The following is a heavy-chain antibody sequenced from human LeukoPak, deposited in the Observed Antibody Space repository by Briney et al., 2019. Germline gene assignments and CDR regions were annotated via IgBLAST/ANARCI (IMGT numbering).Heavy chain of an antibody. CDR1: GGSFSSSNYY. D-gene: IGHD4-17*01. CDR3: ARALYGDYVGYYYYYMDV. CDR2: IYYSGST. Sequence: SETLSLTCAVYGGSFSSSNYYWGWIRQPPGKGLEWIGYIYYSGSTNYNPSLKSRVTISVDTSKNQFSLKLSSVTAADTAVYYCARALYGDYVGYYYYYMDVWGKGTTVTVSS. J-gene: IGHJ6*03. V-gene: IGHV4-61*01.